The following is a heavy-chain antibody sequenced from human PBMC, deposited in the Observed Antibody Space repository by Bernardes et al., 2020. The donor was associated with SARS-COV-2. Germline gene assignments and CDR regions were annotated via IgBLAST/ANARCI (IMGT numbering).Heavy chain of an antibody. CDR1: GFTFSRFA. D-gene: IGHD6-6*01. Sequence: GGTLRLSCATSGFTFSRFAMHWVREAPGKGVEWVDIMSFEEMTEYNADSVKGRFTIFRDNIKNTVFLHMTSLRPEDTAIYYCARETHDSSSSYFDYWGQGTLVTDSS. J-gene: IGHJ4*02. CDR3: ARETHDSSSSYFDY. CDR2: MSFEEMTE. V-gene: IGHV3-30*19.